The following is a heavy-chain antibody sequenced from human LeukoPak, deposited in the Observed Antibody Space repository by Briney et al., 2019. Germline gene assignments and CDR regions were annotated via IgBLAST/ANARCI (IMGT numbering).Heavy chain of an antibody. Sequence: GGSLRLSCAASGFTFSSYSMNWVRQAPGKGLEWVSSISSSSSYIYYADSVKGRFTISGDNAKNTLYLQMNSLRGADTAVYYCAKDSLRERIVGSTTRGVNDYWGQGTLVTVSS. D-gene: IGHD1-26*01. V-gene: IGHV3-21*01. CDR3: AKDSLRERIVGSTTRGVNDY. CDR1: GFTFSSYS. J-gene: IGHJ4*02. CDR2: ISSSSSYI.